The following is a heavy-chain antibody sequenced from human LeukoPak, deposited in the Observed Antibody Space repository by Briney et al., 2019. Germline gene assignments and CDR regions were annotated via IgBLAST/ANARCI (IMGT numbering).Heavy chain of an antibody. CDR1: GGSISSGSYY. CDR3: ARVGVVPAAITSKESYYYYMDV. D-gene: IGHD2-2*02. Sequence: SETLSLTCTVSGGSISSGSYYWSWIRQPAGKGLEWIGRIYTSGSTNYNPSLKSRVTISVDTSKNQFSLKLSSVTAADTAVYYCARVGVVPAAITSKESYYYYMDVWGKGTTVTVPS. V-gene: IGHV4-61*02. CDR2: IYTSGST. J-gene: IGHJ6*03.